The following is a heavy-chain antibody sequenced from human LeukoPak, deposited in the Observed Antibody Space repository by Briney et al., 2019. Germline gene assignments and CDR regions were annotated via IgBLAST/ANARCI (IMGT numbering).Heavy chain of an antibody. CDR2: ISGDNGKT. CDR3: ARADSGGYYVAYWY. J-gene: IGHJ4*02. V-gene: IGHV1-18*01. CDR1: GYTFTSYG. D-gene: IGHD3-22*01. Sequence: ASVKVSCKASGYTFTSYGISWARQAPGQGLEWMGWISGDNGKTKNAQKFQGGVTMTTDTSTTTAYMELRSLRSDDTAVYYCARADSGGYYVAYWYWGQGSLVTVSS.